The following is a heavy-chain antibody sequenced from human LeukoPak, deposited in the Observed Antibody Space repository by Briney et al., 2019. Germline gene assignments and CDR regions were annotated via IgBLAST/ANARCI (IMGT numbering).Heavy chain of an antibody. J-gene: IGHJ5*02. V-gene: IGHV3-21*01. CDR1: GFSLSIYD. CDR2: TGLSSSYI. Sequence: GGSLRLSCAASGFSLSIYDMVWVRQAPGKGLEWIASTGLSSSYIGYADSVKGRFTISRDNGENSVYLQMNSLRAEDTAVYFCARERSYCSGATCSLDLWGQGTLVTVSP. D-gene: IGHD2-15*01. CDR3: ARERSYCSGATCSLDL.